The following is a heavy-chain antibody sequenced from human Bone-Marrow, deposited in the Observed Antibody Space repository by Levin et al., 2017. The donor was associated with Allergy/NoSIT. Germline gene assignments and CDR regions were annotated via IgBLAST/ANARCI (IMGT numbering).Heavy chain of an antibody. CDR2: ISFDGNKK. J-gene: IGHJ5*02. V-gene: IGHV3-30*04. Sequence: PGGSLRLSCAASGFTFTNYAINWVRQAPGKGLEWVALISFDGNKKSYADSMKGRLNISRDNSKNMVSLQILGLRTDDTAVYYCAKAAGYTSTWIDAWGQGTLVIVSS. CDR3: AKAAGYTSTWIDA. CDR1: GFTFTNYA. D-gene: IGHD5-12*01.